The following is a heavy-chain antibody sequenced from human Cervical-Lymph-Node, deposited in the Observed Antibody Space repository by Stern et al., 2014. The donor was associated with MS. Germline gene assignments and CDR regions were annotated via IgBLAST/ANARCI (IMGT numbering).Heavy chain of an antibody. J-gene: IGHJ4*02. V-gene: IGHV1-3*01. CDR3: ARGGGEIVPAFDY. CDR1: GYTFTSYA. D-gene: IGHD3-10*01. Sequence: QVQLMQSGAEVKKPGASVKVSCKASGYTFTSYAMHWVRQAPGQRLEWMGWINAGNGNTKYSQKFQGRVTITRDTSASTAYMELSSLRSEDTAVYYCARGGGEIVPAFDYWGQGTLVTVSS. CDR2: INAGNGNT.